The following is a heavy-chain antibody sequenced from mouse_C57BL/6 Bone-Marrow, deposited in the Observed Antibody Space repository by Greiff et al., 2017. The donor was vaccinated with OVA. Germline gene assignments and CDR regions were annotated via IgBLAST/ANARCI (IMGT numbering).Heavy chain of an antibody. CDR2: FYPGSGSI. V-gene: IGHV1-62-2*01. CDR3: ARHEEEIPYGIHAMDY. D-gene: IGHD2-1*01. CDR1: GYTFTEYT. Sequence: QVQLQQSGAELVKPGASVKLSCKASGYTFTEYTIHWVKQRSGKGLEWIGWFYPGSGSIKYNEKFKDKATLTADKTSSTVYMELSRLTSEDSAVYFCARHEEEIPYGIHAMDYWGQGTSVTVSS. J-gene: IGHJ4*01.